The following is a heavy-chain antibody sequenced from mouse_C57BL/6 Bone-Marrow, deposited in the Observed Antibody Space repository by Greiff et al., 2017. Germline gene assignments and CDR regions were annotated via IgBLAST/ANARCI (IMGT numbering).Heavy chain of an antibody. Sequence: VQLQQPGAELVRPGTSVKLSCKASGYTFTSYWMHWVKQRPGQGLEWIGVLDPSDSYTNYNQNVKGQATLTVDTSSSTAYMQLSSLTSEDSAVYYCARSRAYYDYDGTWFAYWGQGTLVTVSA. CDR1: GYTFTSYW. CDR2: LDPSDSYT. V-gene: IGHV1-59*01. CDR3: ARSRAYYDYDGTWFAY. J-gene: IGHJ3*01. D-gene: IGHD2-4*01.